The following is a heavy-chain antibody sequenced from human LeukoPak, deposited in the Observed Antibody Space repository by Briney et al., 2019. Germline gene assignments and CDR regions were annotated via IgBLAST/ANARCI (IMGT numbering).Heavy chain of an antibody. D-gene: IGHD6-6*01. Sequence: GGSLRLSCAASGFTFSSYGMHWVRQAPGKGLEWVAVIWYDGSNKYHADSVKGRFTISRDNSKNTLYLQMNSLRAEDTAVYYCAKVGAARDYFDYWGQGTLVTVSS. CDR1: GFTFSSYG. CDR3: AKVGAARDYFDY. V-gene: IGHV3-33*06. J-gene: IGHJ4*02. CDR2: IWYDGSNK.